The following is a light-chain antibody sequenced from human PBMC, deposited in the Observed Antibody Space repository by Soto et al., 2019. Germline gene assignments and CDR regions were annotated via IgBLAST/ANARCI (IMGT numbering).Light chain of an antibody. Sequence: QSVLTQPRSVSGSPGQSVTISCTGTSSDVGGYDYVSWYQQHPGKAPKVMIYDVSKCPSGVPDRFSGSKSGNTASLTISGLQAEDEAEYYCCSYAGTDTYAFGTGTKLTVL. CDR3: CSYAGTDTYA. CDR1: SSDVGGYDY. J-gene: IGLJ1*01. CDR2: DVS. V-gene: IGLV2-11*01.